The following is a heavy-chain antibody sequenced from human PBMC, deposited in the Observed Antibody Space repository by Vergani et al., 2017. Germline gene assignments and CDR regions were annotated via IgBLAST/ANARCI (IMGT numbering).Heavy chain of an antibody. CDR3: AKANHRNSGYDYLSYCYSMDV. CDR1: GFTFNHYA. Sequence: EVQLLESGGDLVQPGGSLRLSCAASGFTFNHYAMNWVRQAPGKGLEWVSGIIGSGGSPYYAGSVKGRFTISRDRSNNTLYLQMNSLSAGDTAVYYCAKANHRNSGYDYLSYCYSMDVWGQGATVIVSS. CDR2: IIGSGGSP. J-gene: IGHJ6*02. D-gene: IGHD5-12*01. V-gene: IGHV3-23*01.